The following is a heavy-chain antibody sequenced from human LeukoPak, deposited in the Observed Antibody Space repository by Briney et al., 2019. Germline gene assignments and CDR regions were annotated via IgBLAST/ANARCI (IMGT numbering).Heavy chain of an antibody. J-gene: IGHJ4*02. CDR2: IYYSGST. D-gene: IGHD6-19*01. CDR1: GGSISSSTYY. V-gene: IGHV4-39*01. Sequence: SETLSLTCTVSGGSISSSTYYWGWIRQPPGKGLEWIGTIYYSGSTYYNPSLKSRVTISVDTSKNQFSLKLSSVTAADTAVYCCASQLFPLAVSGFDYWGQGTLVTVSS. CDR3: ASQLFPLAVSGFDY.